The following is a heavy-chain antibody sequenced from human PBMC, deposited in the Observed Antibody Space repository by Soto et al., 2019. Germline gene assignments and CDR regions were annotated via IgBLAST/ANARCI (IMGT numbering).Heavy chain of an antibody. J-gene: IGHJ2*01. CDR2: VSSNGDST. D-gene: IGHD3-9*01. Sequence: GGSLRLSCAASGFTFSNYAMYWVRQAPGKGLEYISSVSSNGDSTYFANSVKGRFTIARDNSKNTLYLQMRSLRPEDMAVYYCARRHYDILTGYSYWYFDLWGRGTLVTV. CDR1: GFTFSNYA. CDR3: ARRHYDILTGYSYWYFDL. V-gene: IGHV3-64*01.